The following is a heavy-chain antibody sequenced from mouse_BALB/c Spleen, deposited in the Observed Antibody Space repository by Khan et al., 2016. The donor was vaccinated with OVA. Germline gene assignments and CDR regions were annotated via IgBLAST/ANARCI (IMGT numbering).Heavy chain of an antibody. D-gene: IGHD1-1*01. Sequence: EVQLQESGGGLVQPGGSRKPSCAASGFTFSSYGMHWVRQAPEKGLEWVAYISGDSNTIYYADTVKGRFTISRDNPKNTLFLQMTSLMSEDTARYYCATSYFYGYYFDYWGPGTTLTVAS. V-gene: IGHV5-17*02. J-gene: IGHJ2*01. CDR2: ISGDSNTI. CDR3: ATSYFYGYYFDY. CDR1: GFTFSSYG.